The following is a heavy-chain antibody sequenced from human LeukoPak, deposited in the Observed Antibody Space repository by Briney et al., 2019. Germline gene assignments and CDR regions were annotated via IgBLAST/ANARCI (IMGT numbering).Heavy chain of an antibody. CDR2: INPNSGGT. Sequence: ASVKVSCKVSGYTLTELSMHWVRQAPGQGLEWMGWINPNSGGTNYAQKFQGRVTMTRDTSISTAYMELSRLRSDDTAVYYCARDLGTVTTNYFDYWGQGTLVTVSS. J-gene: IGHJ4*02. D-gene: IGHD4-11*01. CDR1: GYTLTELS. V-gene: IGHV1-2*02. CDR3: ARDLGTVTTNYFDY.